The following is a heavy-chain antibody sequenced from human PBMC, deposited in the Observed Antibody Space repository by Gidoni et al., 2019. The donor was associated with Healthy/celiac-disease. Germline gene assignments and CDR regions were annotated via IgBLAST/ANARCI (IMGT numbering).Heavy chain of an antibody. CDR1: AGTFSSYA. CDR3: ARGHFWSGRYYYGMDV. D-gene: IGHD3-3*02. CDR2: IIPIFGTA. Sequence: QVQLVQSGAEVKKPGSSVKVSCKASAGTFSSYAISWVRQAPGQGLEWMGGIIPIFGTANYAQKFQGRVTITADESTSTAYMELSSLRSEDTAVYYCARGHFWSGRYYYGMDVWGQGTTVTVSS. V-gene: IGHV1-69*01. J-gene: IGHJ6*02.